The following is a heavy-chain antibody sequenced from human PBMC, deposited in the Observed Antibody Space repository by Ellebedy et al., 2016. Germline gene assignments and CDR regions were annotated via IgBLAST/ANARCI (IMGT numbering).Heavy chain of an antibody. J-gene: IGHJ4*02. CDR2: INQHGREE. V-gene: IGHV3-7*01. CDR1: GFTFSTYS. CDR3: ARWRWLQSEFDY. Sequence: GGSLRLSCAASGFTFSTYSMTWVRQAPGKGLEWVANINQHGREEYNVGSVKGRFTISRDNAKNSLYLQMNSLRAEDTAVYYCARWRWLQSEFDYWGQGTLVTVSS. D-gene: IGHD5-24*01.